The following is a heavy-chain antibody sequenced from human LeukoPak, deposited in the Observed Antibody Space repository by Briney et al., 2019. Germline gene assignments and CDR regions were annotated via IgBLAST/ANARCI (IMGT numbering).Heavy chain of an antibody. D-gene: IGHD2-2*01. CDR1: GFTFSSYA. CDR3: ARVAPYAPDVLDI. CDR2: ISSNGGST. V-gene: IGHV3-64*01. Sequence: GGSLRLSCASSGFTFSSYAMHWVRQAPGKGLEYVSAISSNGGSTYYANSVKGGFTISRDNSKNTLYLQMGSLRAEDMAVYYCARVAPYAPDVLDIWGQGTMVTVSS. J-gene: IGHJ3*02.